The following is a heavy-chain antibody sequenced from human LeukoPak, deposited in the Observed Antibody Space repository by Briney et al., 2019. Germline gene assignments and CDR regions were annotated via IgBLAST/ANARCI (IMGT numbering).Heavy chain of an antibody. CDR3: AKDGRLYGDYGIDY. CDR1: GFTLSSYG. CDR2: IWYDGSNK. D-gene: IGHD4-17*01. J-gene: IGHJ4*02. V-gene: IGHV3-33*06. Sequence: GGSLRLSCAASGFTLSSYGMHWVRQAPGKGLEWVAAIWYDGSNKYYADSVKGRFTISRDNSKNTLYLQMNSLRAEDTAVYYCAKDGRLYGDYGIDYWGQGTLVTVSS.